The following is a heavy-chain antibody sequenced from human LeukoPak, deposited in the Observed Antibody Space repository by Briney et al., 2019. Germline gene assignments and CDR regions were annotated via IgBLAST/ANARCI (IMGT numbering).Heavy chain of an antibody. D-gene: IGHD1-26*01. CDR2: ISGSGGST. V-gene: IGHV3-23*01. J-gene: IGHJ4*02. CDR1: GFTFSSYA. CDR3: AKAIVPSNSGSCYFDY. Sequence: PGGSLRLSCAASGFTFSSYAMSWVRQAPGKGLEWVSAISGSGGSTYYADSVKGRFTISRDNSKNTLYLQMNSLRAEDTAVYYCAKAIVPSNSGSCYFDYWGQGTLVTVSS.